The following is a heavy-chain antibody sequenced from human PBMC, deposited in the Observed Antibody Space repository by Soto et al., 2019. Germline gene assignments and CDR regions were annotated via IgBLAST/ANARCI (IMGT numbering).Heavy chain of an antibody. V-gene: IGHV4-30-4*01. CDR3: ARHGGSTYGYFDY. D-gene: IGHD3-10*01. Sequence: SETLSLTCTVSGGSISSGDYYWSWIRQTPGKGLEWIGYIYYSENTNYNPSLKSRVTISLDTSKNQFSLNLSSVTAADTAVYYCARHGGSTYGYFDYWGQGTLVTVSS. CDR2: IYYSENT. J-gene: IGHJ4*02. CDR1: GGSISSGDYY.